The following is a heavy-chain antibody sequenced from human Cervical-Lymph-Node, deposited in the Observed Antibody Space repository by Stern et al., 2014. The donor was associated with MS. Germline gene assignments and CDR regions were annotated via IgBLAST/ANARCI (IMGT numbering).Heavy chain of an antibody. V-gene: IGHV3-21*01. CDR2: ISSTSSNI. J-gene: IGHJ5*01. CDR3: ASTSGWFDS. Sequence: EVQLVESGGGLVKPGGALTLSCAASGFNIVTYSMNWVRPAPGKGLEWVSFISSTSSNIKYADAVRGRFTMSRDNAKNSLFLHMSGLRVEDTAVYYCASTSGWFDSWGQGIQVTVSS. CDR1: GFNIVTYS.